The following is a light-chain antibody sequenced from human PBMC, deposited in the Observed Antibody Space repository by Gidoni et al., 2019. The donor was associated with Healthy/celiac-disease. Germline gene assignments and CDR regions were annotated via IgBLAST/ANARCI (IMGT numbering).Light chain of an antibody. CDR2: VAS. CDR3: QQYGSSPQT. Sequence: EIVLPQSPGPLSLSPGERATLSCRASQSVSSSYLAWYQQKPGQAPRLLIYVASSRATGIPDRFSGSGSGTDFTLTISRLEPEDFAVYYCQQYGSSPQTFGGGTKVEIK. V-gene: IGKV3-20*01. CDR1: QSVSSSY. J-gene: IGKJ4*01.